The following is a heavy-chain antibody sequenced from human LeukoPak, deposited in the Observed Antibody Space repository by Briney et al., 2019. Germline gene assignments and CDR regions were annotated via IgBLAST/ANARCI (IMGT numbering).Heavy chain of an antibody. CDR1: GFTFSSYG. Sequence: GGSLRLSCAASGFTFSSYGMHWVRQAPGKGLEWVAVISYDGSNKYYADSVKGRFTISRDNSKNTLYLQMNSLRAEDTAVYYCAKDSGYSYGYGGDWGQGTLVTVSS. J-gene: IGHJ4*02. CDR2: ISYDGSNK. V-gene: IGHV3-30*18. D-gene: IGHD5-18*01. CDR3: AKDSGYSYGYGGD.